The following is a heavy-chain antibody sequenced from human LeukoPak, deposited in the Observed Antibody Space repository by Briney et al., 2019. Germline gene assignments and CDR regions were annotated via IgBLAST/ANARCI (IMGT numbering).Heavy chain of an antibody. V-gene: IGHV1-69*13. CDR1: GVTFSSYA. D-gene: IGHD1-26*01. CDR2: IIPIFGTA. CDR3: VVGATPVDV. J-gene: IGHJ6*04. Sequence: ASVKVSCKASGVTFSSYAISWVRQAPGQGLEWMGGIIPIFGTANYAQKFQGGVTITADESTSTAYMELSSLRSEDTAVYYCVVGATPVDVWGKGTTVTVSS.